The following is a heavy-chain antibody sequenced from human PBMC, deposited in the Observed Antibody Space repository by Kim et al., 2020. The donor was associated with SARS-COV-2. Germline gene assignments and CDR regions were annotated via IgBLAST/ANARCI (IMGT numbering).Heavy chain of an antibody. Sequence: KRYPQPYAASVKGRFTLSSDDSKNTAYLQMNSLKPEDTAVYYCTYSSFDYWGQGTLVTVSS. D-gene: IGHD2-15*01. J-gene: IGHJ4*02. V-gene: IGHV3-73*01. CDR3: TYSSFDY. CDR2: KRYPQ.